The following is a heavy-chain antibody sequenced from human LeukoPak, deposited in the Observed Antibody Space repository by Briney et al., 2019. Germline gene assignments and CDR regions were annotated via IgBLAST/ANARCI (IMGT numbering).Heavy chain of an antibody. CDR3: AKGRYCSGGSCYPEYFQH. CDR2: IYSGGST. D-gene: IGHD2-15*01. CDR1: GFTVSSNY. J-gene: IGHJ1*01. Sequence: GGSLRLSCAASGFTVSSNYMSWVRQAPGKGLEWVSVIYSGGSTYYADSVKGRFTISRDNSKNTLYLQMNSLRAEDTAVYYCAKGRYCSGGSCYPEYFQHWGQGTLVTVSS. V-gene: IGHV3-66*01.